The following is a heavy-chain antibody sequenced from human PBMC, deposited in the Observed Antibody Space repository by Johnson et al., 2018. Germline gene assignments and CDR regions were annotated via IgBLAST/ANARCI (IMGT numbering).Heavy chain of an antibody. Sequence: QVQLQESGPGLVKPSETLSLTCTVSGGSISSYYWSWIRQPPGKGLEWIGYIYYSGSTNSNPSLNSRVTISVDTSKNQFSLKLSSGTAADTAVYYCARRVLNYDAFDIWGQGTMVTVSS. CDR3: ARRVLNYDAFDI. V-gene: IGHV4-59*01. D-gene: IGHD6-13*01. CDR1: GGSISSYY. CDR2: IYYSGST. J-gene: IGHJ3*02.